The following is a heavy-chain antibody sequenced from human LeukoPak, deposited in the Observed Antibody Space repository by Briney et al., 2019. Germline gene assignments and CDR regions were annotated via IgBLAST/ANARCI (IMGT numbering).Heavy chain of an antibody. D-gene: IGHD6-19*01. J-gene: IGHJ5*02. Sequence: GASVKVSCKASGYTFTGYYMHWVRQAPGQGLEWMGWINPNSGGTNYAQKFQGRVTMTRDTSISTAYMELSRLRSDDTAVYYCAREMDSSGWNNWFDPWGQGTLVTVSS. CDR3: AREMDSSGWNNWFDP. CDR1: GYTFTGYY. CDR2: INPNSGGT. V-gene: IGHV1-2*02.